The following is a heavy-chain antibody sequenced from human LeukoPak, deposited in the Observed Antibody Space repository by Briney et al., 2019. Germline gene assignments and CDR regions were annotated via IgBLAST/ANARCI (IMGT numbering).Heavy chain of an antibody. CDR3: ARVGGGVFSSGYQFDY. D-gene: IGHD3-22*01. CDR1: GFTVSSNY. CDR2: IYSGGST. Sequence: PGGSLRLSCAASGFTVSSNYMSWVRQAPGKGLEWVSVIYSGGSTYYADSVKGRFTISRDNSKNTLYLQMNSLRAEDTAVYYCARVGGGVFSSGYQFDYWGQGTLVTV. J-gene: IGHJ4*02. V-gene: IGHV3-53*01.